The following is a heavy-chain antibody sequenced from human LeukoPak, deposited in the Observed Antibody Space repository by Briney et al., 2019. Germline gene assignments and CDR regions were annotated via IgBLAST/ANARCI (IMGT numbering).Heavy chain of an antibody. CDR2: INSDESIT. CDR3: AKDMVRGGDAFDI. J-gene: IGHJ3*02. V-gene: IGHV3-74*01. CDR1: GFTFSSYW. D-gene: IGHD3-10*01. Sequence: GGSLRLSCAASGFTFSSYWMHWVRQAPGKGLVWVSRINSDESITTYAGSVKGRFTISRDNAKNSLYLQMNSLRAEDTAVYYCAKDMVRGGDAFDIWGQGTMVTVSS.